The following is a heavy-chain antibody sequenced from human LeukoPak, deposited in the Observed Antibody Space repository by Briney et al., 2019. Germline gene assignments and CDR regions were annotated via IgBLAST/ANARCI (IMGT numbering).Heavy chain of an antibody. CDR3: ARHSPSYCSSTSCRGDDAFDI. D-gene: IGHD2-2*01. CDR1: GGSISSSSYY. J-gene: IGHJ3*02. V-gene: IGHV4-39*01. Sequence: SETLSLTCTVSGGSISSSSYYWGWIRQPPGKGLEWVGSIYYSGSTCYNPSLKSRVTISVDTSKNQFSLKLSSVTAADTAVYYCARHSPSYCSSTSCRGDDAFDIWGQGTMVTVSS. CDR2: IYYSGST.